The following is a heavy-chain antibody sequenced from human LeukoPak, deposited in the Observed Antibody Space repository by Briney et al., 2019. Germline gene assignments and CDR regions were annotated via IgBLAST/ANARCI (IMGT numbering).Heavy chain of an antibody. Sequence: GGSLRLSCAASGFTFSSYSMNWVRQAPGKGLEWVAVISYDGSNKYYADSVKGRFTISRDNSKNTLYLQMNSLRAEDTAVYYCARDRGSTYYFDYWGQGTLVTVSS. CDR2: ISYDGSNK. J-gene: IGHJ4*02. CDR3: ARDRGSTYYFDY. V-gene: IGHV3-30*03. CDR1: GFTFSSYS. D-gene: IGHD2-2*01.